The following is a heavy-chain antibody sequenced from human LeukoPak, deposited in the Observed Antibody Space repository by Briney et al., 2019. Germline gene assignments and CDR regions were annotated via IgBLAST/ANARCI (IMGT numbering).Heavy chain of an antibody. J-gene: IGHJ4*02. V-gene: IGHV4-39*01. CDR3: ARRFRGRGTSIAARRGYFDY. Sequence: SETLSLTCTVSGGSITSSSHYWGWIRQPPGKGLEWIGSIYYSGDTYYNPSLKSRVTISVDTSRSQFSLSLSSMTAADTAVYYCARRFRGRGTSIAARRGYFDYWGQGTLVTVSS. D-gene: IGHD6-6*01. CDR2: IYYSGDT. CDR1: GGSITSSSHY.